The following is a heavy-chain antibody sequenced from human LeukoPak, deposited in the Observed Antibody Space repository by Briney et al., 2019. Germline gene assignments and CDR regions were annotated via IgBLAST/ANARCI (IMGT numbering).Heavy chain of an antibody. V-gene: IGHV3-30-3*01. CDR1: AFTFNNYA. CDR3: TSAVGIAAAGAYLYYYYMDV. D-gene: IGHD6-13*01. J-gene: IGHJ6*03. Sequence: GGSLRLSCAASAFTFNNYAIHWVRQAPGKGLEWVGVISYDGRNKYYADSVKGRFTISRDNSKNTLYLQMNSLKTEDTAVYYCTSAVGIAAAGAYLYYYYMDVWGKGTTVTVSS. CDR2: ISYDGRNK.